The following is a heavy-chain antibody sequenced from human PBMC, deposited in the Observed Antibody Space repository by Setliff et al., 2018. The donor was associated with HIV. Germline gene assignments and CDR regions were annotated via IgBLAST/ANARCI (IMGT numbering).Heavy chain of an antibody. Sequence: GASVKVSCKASGYTFSNYAMHWVRQAPGQRLEWMGWINAGSGNTKYSQKLQGRVTITRDTSASTANMELSSLTSEDTGVYYCARDQGSYSRSSEAFDIWGQGTMVTVSS. CDR2: INAGSGNT. V-gene: IGHV1-3*01. CDR1: GYTFSNYA. CDR3: ARDQGSYSRSSEAFDI. J-gene: IGHJ3*02. D-gene: IGHD6-6*01.